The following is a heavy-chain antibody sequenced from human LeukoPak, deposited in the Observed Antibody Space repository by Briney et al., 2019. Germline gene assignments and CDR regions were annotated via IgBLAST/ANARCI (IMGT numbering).Heavy chain of an antibody. CDR2: IYYSGRT. CDR3: ARVSSDSSGFNWFDP. J-gene: IGHJ5*02. D-gene: IGHD3-22*01. Sequence: PSETLSLTCTVSGGSISSYYWSWIRQPPGKGLEWIGYIYYSGRTNYNPSLKCRVTISVDTSKNQFSLKLSSVTAADTAVYYCARVSSDSSGFNWFDPWGQGTLVTVSS. V-gene: IGHV4-59*01. CDR1: GGSISSYY.